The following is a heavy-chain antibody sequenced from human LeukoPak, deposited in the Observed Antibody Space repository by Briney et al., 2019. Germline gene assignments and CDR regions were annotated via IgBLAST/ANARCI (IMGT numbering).Heavy chain of an antibody. CDR2: IYTSGST. V-gene: IGHV4-4*09. J-gene: IGHJ6*02. Sequence: SETLSLTCTVSGGSISSYYWSWIRQPPGKGLEWIGYIYTSGSTNYNPSLKSRVTISVDTSKNQFSLRLSSVTAADTAVYYCAREIRITMVRGAPMDVWGQGTTVTVSS. CDR1: GGSISSYY. D-gene: IGHD3-10*01. CDR3: AREIRITMVRGAPMDV.